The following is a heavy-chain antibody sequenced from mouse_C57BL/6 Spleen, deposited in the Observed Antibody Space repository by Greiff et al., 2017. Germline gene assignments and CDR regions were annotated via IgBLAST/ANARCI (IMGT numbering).Heavy chain of an antibody. CDR3: ARGSLLRSDYFDY. J-gene: IGHJ2*01. Sequence: VKLQQPGAELVKPGASVKLSCKASGYTFTSYWMHWVKQRPGQGLEWIGMIHPNSGSTNYNEKFKSKATLTVDKSSSTAYMQLSSLTSEDSAVYYCARGSLLRSDYFDYWGQGTTLTVSS. D-gene: IGHD1-1*01. CDR1: GYTFTSYW. V-gene: IGHV1-64*01. CDR2: IHPNSGST.